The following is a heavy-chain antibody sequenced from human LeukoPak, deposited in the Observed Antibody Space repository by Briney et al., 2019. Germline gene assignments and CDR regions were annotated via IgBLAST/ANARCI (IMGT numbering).Heavy chain of an antibody. CDR3: ARDQGYYDSSGYYYVFDY. V-gene: IGHV1-69*01. D-gene: IGHD3-22*01. Sequence: AASVKVSCKASGGTFSSYAISWVRQAPGQGLEWMGGIIHIFGTANNAQKFQGRVTITADESTSTAYMELSSLRSEDTAVYYCARDQGYYDSSGYYYVFDYWGQGTLVTVSS. CDR1: GGTFSSYA. CDR2: IIHIFGTA. J-gene: IGHJ4*02.